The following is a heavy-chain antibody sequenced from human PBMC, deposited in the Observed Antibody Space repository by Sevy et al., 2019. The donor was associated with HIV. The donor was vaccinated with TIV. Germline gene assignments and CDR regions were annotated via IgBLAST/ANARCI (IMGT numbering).Heavy chain of an antibody. CDR2: INPNSGGT. D-gene: IGHD6-13*01. V-gene: IGHV1-2*02. J-gene: IGHJ3*02. CDR3: ARERSRIAAASTVLDI. CDR1: GYTFTGYY. Sequence: ASVKVSCKASGYTFTGYYMHWVRQAPGQGLEWMGWINPNSGGTNYAQKFQGRVTMTRDTSISTAYMELSRLRSDDTAGYYCARERSRIAAASTVLDIWGQGTMVTVSS.